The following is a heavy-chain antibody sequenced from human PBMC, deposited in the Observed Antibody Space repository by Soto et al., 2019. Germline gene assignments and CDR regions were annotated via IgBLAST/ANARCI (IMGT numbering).Heavy chain of an antibody. CDR1: GGSISSSIYY. V-gene: IGHV4-39*01. D-gene: IGHD2-2*01. CDR3: ARSDIVVVPATFDP. CDR2: IYYSGST. Sequence: PSETLSLTCTVSGGSISSSIYYWGWIRQPPGKGLEWIGSIYYSGSTYYNPSLKSRVTISVDTSKNQFSLKLSSVTAADTAVYYCARSDIVVVPATFDPWGQGTLVTVSX. J-gene: IGHJ5*02.